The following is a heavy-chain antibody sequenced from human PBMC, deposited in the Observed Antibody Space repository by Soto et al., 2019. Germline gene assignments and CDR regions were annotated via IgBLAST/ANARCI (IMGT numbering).Heavy chain of an antibody. V-gene: IGHV3-30*04. J-gene: IGHJ4*02. CDR1: GFTFNTYT. CDR2: ISYDRSNK. D-gene: IGHD6-13*01. CDR3: AKVQLPGMRAGTLDY. Sequence: GGSLRLSCAASGFTFNTYTMNWVRQAPGKGLEWVAVISYDRSNKYYADSVKGRFTISRDNSKNTLYLQMNSLRAEDTAVYYCAKVQLPGMRAGTLDYWGQGTLVTVSS.